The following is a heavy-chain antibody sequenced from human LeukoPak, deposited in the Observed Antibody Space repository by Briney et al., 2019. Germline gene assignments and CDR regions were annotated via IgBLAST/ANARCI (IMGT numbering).Heavy chain of an antibody. CDR3: ARAFDYGGNSYYYYYGMDV. CDR1: GFTFSSYG. V-gene: IGHV3-33*01. D-gene: IGHD4-23*01. CDR2: IWYDGSKK. Sequence: PGGSLRLSCAASGFTFSSYGMHWVRQAPGKGLEWVAVIWYDGSKKYYADSVKGRFTISRDNAKNSLYLQMNSLRAEDTAVYYCARAFDYGGNSYYYYYGMDVWGQGTTVTVSS. J-gene: IGHJ6*02.